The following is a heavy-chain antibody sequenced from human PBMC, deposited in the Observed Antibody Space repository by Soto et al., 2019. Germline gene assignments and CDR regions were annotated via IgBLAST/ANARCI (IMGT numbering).Heavy chain of an antibody. V-gene: IGHV3-11*06. D-gene: IGHD2-15*01. CDR1: GFTFGDSY. CDR3: VRGGGGGLFDP. Sequence: PWGSLRLSCVGSGFTFGDSYMSWIRQAPGKGLEWLSYISPGSRYPAYADSVKGRFTISRDNAKRSLYLQMMSLTAEDTAIYYCVRGGGGGLFDPWGQGTMVTVSS. CDR2: ISPGSRYP. J-gene: IGHJ5*02.